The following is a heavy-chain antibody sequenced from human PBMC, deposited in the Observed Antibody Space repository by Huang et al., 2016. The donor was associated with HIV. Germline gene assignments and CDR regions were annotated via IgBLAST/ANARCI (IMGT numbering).Heavy chain of an antibody. CDR1: GYSFTNYW. J-gene: IGHJ4*02. V-gene: IGHV5-51*01. Sequence: EVQLVQSGPEVKKPGESLKISCRVSGYSFTNYWIGWVRQRPGKGLEWMAIIYPGDPDAAYNPSFRGQVPISADKSINTAHLQWDSLKTSDSAIYYCARRGFNTGSSPDSWGQGTLVTVSS. CDR3: ARRGFNTGSSPDS. CDR2: IYPGDPDA. D-gene: IGHD1-26*01.